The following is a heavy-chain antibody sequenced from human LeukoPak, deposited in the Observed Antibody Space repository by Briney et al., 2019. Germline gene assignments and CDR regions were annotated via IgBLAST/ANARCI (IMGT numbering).Heavy chain of an antibody. CDR3: ARDRVSGAADP. CDR1: GYTFTGDY. Sequence: ASLKVSCKASGYTFTGDYMHWLRQAPGQGLEWTAWINPNNGGTNYAQKFQGRVTVTSDTSINTVYMELSSLRSNDTAVYYCARDRVSGAADPWGQGTLVTVSS. J-gene: IGHJ5*02. V-gene: IGHV1-2*02. CDR2: INPNNGGT. D-gene: IGHD3-10*01.